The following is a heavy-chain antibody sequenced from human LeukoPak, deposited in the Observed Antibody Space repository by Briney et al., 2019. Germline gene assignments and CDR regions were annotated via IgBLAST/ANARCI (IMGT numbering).Heavy chain of an antibody. CDR1: GGSISSSSYY. CDR3: ARRGRVCPPGYCSGGSCGTFDY. D-gene: IGHD2-15*01. CDR2: IYYSGNN. V-gene: IGHV4-39*01. Sequence: SETLSLTCTVSGGSISSSSYYWGWIRQPPGKGLVWIGCIYYSGNNNYYPSLKSPVTTSVDTSKNQSCQKLSSVTAADTAVYYCARRGRVCPPGYCSGGSCGTFDYWGQGTLVTVSS. J-gene: IGHJ4*02.